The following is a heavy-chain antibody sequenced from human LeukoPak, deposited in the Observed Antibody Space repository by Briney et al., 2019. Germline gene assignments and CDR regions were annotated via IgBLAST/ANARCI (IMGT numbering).Heavy chain of an antibody. J-gene: IGHJ4*02. V-gene: IGHV4-39*01. CDR3: SRGSYDILTGYSTLGEF. CDR2: KYYTGST. Sequence: SETLSLTCTVSGGSISSSSYYWGWIRQPPGKGLGWFGGKYYTGSTYYNPSLKSRITILLDTSKNQISLKLSSVTAADTAVYYCSRGSYDILTGYSTLGEFWGQGTLVTVSS. D-gene: IGHD3-9*01. CDR1: GGSISSSSYY.